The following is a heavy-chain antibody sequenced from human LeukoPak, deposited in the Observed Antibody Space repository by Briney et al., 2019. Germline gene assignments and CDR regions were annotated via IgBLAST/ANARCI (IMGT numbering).Heavy chain of an antibody. CDR1: GYSFTSYW. J-gene: IGHJ4*02. V-gene: IGHV5-51*01. Sequence: GESLKISCKGSGYSFTSYWIGWMRQRPGKGLEWMGIIYPGGSETRYDPSFQGQVTISADSSTSTAYLQWSRLRASDTAMYYCARASRDGYNQNFDHWGQGTLVTVSS. CDR2: IYPGGSET. CDR3: ARASRDGYNQNFDH. D-gene: IGHD5-24*01.